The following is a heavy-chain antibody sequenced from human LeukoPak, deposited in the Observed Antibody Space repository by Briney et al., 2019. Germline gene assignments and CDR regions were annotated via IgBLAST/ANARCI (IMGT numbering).Heavy chain of an antibody. V-gene: IGHV5-51*01. CDR2: IYPGDSDT. Sequence: GESLKISCKGSGYSFTNYWIGWVRQMPGKGLEWMGIIYPGDSDTRYSPSFQGQVTISADKSISTAYLQWSSLKASDTAMYYCATRYYYDSGSYPSFDYWGQGTLVTVSS. CDR1: GYSFTNYW. CDR3: ATRYYYDSGSYPSFDY. D-gene: IGHD3-10*01. J-gene: IGHJ4*02.